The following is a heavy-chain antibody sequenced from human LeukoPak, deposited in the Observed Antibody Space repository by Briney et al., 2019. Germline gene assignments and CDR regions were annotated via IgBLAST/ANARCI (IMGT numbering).Heavy chain of an antibody. CDR2: INHSGST. J-gene: IGHJ5*02. CDR3: ARHMGDYVWGSYRRVPIGWFDP. Sequence: SETLSLTCAVYGGSFSGYYWSWIRQPPGKGLEWIGEINHSGSTNYNPSLKSRVTISVDTSKNQFSLKLSSVTAADTAVYYCARHMGDYVWGSYRRVPIGWFDPWGQGTLVTVSS. V-gene: IGHV4-34*01. CDR1: GGSFSGYY. D-gene: IGHD3-16*02.